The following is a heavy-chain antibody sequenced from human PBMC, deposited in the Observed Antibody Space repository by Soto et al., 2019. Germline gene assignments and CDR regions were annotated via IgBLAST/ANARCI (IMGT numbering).Heavy chain of an antibody. CDR3: QRESQAHFDQ. CDR1: GFSFATYW. Sequence: EVQLVESGGALVQSGGSLRLSCAASGFSFATYWMAWVRQAPGKGLEWVATIDHYGSEKHYVDSLKGRFTISRDNAKSSLPLQMSSLRDEDTAVSYCQRESQAHFDQWGQGTMVTVSS. CDR2: IDHYGSEK. V-gene: IGHV3-7*01. D-gene: IGHD6-6*01. J-gene: IGHJ4*02.